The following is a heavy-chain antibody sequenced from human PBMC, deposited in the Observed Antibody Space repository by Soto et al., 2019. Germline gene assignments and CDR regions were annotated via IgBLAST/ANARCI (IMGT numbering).Heavy chain of an antibody. J-gene: IGHJ4*02. Sequence: PGGSLRLSCAASGFTFNSHAVSWVRQAPGKGLEWVSVTSGSGGSADYADSVKGRFTISRDNSKSTLYLQMNSLRTEDTAVYYCAKAKRIVPSYFDYWGQGILVTVSS. V-gene: IGHV3-23*01. CDR1: GFTFNSHA. CDR3: AKAKRIVPSYFDY. D-gene: IGHD2-2*01. CDR2: TSGSGGSA.